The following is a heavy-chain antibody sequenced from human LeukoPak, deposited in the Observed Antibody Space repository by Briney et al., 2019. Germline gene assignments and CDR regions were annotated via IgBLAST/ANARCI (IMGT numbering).Heavy chain of an antibody. J-gene: IGHJ3*02. CDR3: ARQYTFDI. CDR2: IYYDGRT. D-gene: IGHD5-12*01. V-gene: IGHV4-39*01. CDR1: GGSIRSGSYF. Sequence: SETLSLTCTVSGGSIRSGSYFWGWIRQPPGKGLEWVGSIYYDGRTSYNPSLRSRVTISVDTSMNQFSLRLNSVTAADTAVYYCARQYTFDIWGRGTMVSVSS.